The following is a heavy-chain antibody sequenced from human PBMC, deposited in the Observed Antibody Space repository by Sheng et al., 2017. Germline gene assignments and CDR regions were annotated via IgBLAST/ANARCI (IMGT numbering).Heavy chain of an antibody. J-gene: IGHJ6*03. D-gene: IGHD2-2*01. V-gene: IGHV3-15*01. CDR2: IKSKTDGGTT. CDR1: GFTFSNAW. CDR3: TTDLGSTSWYYYMDV. Sequence: EVQLVESGGGLVKPGGSLRLSCAASGFTFSNAWMSWVRQAPGKGLEWVGRIKSKTDGGTTDYAAPVKGRFTISRDDSKNTLYLQMNSLKTEDTAVYYCTTDLGSTSWYYYMDVWGKGTTVTVSS.